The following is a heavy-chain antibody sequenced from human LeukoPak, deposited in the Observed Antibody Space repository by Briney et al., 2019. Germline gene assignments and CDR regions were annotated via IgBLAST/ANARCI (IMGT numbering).Heavy chain of an antibody. Sequence: ASVKVSCKASGYTFTSYYMHWVRQAPGQGLEWMGIINPSGGSTSYAQKFQGRVTMTRDMSTSTVYMELSSLRSEDTAVYYCARDRRGAYCGGDCYHDAFDIWGQGTMVTVSS. CDR2: INPSGGST. CDR3: ARDRRGAYCGGDCYHDAFDI. V-gene: IGHV1-46*01. D-gene: IGHD2-21*02. CDR1: GYTFTSYY. J-gene: IGHJ3*02.